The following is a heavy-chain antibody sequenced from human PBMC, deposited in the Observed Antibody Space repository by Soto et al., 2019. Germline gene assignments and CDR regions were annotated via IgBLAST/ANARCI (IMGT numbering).Heavy chain of an antibody. J-gene: IGHJ4*02. Sequence: QITLKESGPTLVKPTQTLTLTCTFSGFSLSTSGVGVGWIRQPPGKALEWLALIFWDDDKRYSPSLKTRLTITKDPSKNPVVLTMTIMDPVDPATYYCAHIARHFDWILSRYSFDYWGQGTLVTVSS. CDR1: GFSLSTSGVG. V-gene: IGHV2-5*02. CDR2: IFWDDDK. D-gene: IGHD3-9*01. CDR3: AHIARHFDWILSRYSFDY.